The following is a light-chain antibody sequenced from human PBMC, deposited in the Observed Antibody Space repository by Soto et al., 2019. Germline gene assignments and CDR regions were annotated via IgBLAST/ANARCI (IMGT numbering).Light chain of an antibody. Sequence: QSALTQPASVSGSPGQSITISCTGTSSDVGSCNCVSWYQQHPGKAPTLMIYEVNKRPSGVSNRFSGYKSGNTASLTISGRQAEDEADYYCCSSVGSPNWVFGGGTKLTVL. CDR1: SSDVGSCNC. CDR3: CSSVGSPNWV. CDR2: EVN. J-gene: IGLJ3*02. V-gene: IGLV2-23*02.